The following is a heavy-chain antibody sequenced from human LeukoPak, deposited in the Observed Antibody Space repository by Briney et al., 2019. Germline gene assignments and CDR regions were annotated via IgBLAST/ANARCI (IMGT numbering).Heavy chain of an antibody. J-gene: IGHJ3*02. D-gene: IGHD7-27*01. CDR3: ARHRTRPGAFDI. CDR1: GDSISSYY. Sequence: SETLSLTCTVSGDSISSYYWSWIRQPPGKGLEWIGYIYYSGSTYYSPSLKSRVTISVDTSKNQFSLKLSSVTAADTAVYYCARHRTRPGAFDIWGQGTMVTVSS. V-gene: IGHV4-59*08. CDR2: IYYSGST.